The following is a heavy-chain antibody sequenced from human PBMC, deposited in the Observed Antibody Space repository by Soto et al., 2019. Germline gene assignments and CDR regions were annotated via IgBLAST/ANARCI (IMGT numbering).Heavy chain of an antibody. J-gene: IGHJ4*02. D-gene: IGHD3-22*01. Sequence: PGGSLRLSCAASGFTFSSYSMNWVRQAPGKGLEWVSSISSSSSSYIYYADSVKGRFTISRDNAKNSLYLQMNSLRAEDTAVYYCARKESYYDSSGYSGWGQGTLVTVSS. CDR3: ARKESYYDSSGYSG. CDR2: ISSSSSSYI. CDR1: GFTFSSYS. V-gene: IGHV3-21*01.